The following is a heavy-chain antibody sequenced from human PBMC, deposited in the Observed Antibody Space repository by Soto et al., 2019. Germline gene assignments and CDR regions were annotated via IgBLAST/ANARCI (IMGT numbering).Heavy chain of an antibody. J-gene: IGHJ4*02. Sequence: GASVKVSCKASGYTFTSYGISWVRQAPGQGLEWMGWISAYNGNTNYAQKLQGRVTMTTDTSTSTAYMELRSLRSDDTAVYYCARRDDFWSGYSYFDYWGQGTLVTVSS. CDR3: ARRDDFWSGYSYFDY. D-gene: IGHD3-3*01. V-gene: IGHV1-18*01. CDR1: GYTFTSYG. CDR2: ISAYNGNT.